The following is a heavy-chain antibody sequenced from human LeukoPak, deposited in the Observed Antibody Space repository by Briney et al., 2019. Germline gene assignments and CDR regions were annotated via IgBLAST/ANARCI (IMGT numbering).Heavy chain of an antibody. Sequence: SETLSLTCAVYGGSFSGYYRSWIRQPPGKGLEWIGEINHSGSTNYNPSLKSRATISVDTSKDQFSLKLSSVTAADTAVYYCARFGLFYYFDYWGQGTLVTVSS. CDR2: INHSGST. CDR1: GGSFSGYY. D-gene: IGHD3-3*01. J-gene: IGHJ4*02. V-gene: IGHV4-34*01. CDR3: ARFGLFYYFDY.